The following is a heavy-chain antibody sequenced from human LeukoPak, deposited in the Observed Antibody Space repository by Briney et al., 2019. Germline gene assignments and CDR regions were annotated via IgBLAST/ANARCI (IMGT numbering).Heavy chain of an antibody. D-gene: IGHD6-13*01. J-gene: IGHJ4*02. CDR2: IYYSGST. CDR3: ARLPGIAAV. CDR1: GGSASRYY. Sequence: SETLSLTCTVSGGSASRYYWSWIRQPPGKRLEWLGYIYYSGSTTYNPSLKSRLTMSVDTSKNQISLKLISLTAADTAVYYCARLPGIAAVWGQGTLVTVSS. V-gene: IGHV4-59*08.